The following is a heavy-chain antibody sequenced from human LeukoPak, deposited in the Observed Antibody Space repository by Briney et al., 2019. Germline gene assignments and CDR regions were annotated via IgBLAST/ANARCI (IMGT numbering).Heavy chain of an antibody. CDR2: ISSSSSYI. V-gene: IGHV3-21*01. CDR1: GFTFSSYS. J-gene: IGHJ6*02. CDR3: ARAGLVVVAATYYYGMDV. D-gene: IGHD2-15*01. Sequence: GGSLRLSCAASGFTFSSYSMNWVRQAPGKGLEWVSSISSSSSYIYYADSVKGRFTISRDNAKNSLYLQMNSLRAEDTAVYYCARAGLVVVAATYYYGMDVWGQGTTVTVSS.